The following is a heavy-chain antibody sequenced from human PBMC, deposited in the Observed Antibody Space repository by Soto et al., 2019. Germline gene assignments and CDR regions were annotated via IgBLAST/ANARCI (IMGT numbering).Heavy chain of an antibody. D-gene: IGHD3-3*01. CDR2: ISGSGGST. V-gene: IGHV3-23*01. CDR1: GFTFSSYA. Sequence: GGSLRLSCAASGFTFSSYAMSWVRQAPGKGLEWVSAISGSGGSTYYADSVKGRFTISRDNSKNTLYLQMNSLRAEDTAVYYCAKGGPDYDFWSGYYTPDYWGQGTLVTVSS. CDR3: AKGGPDYDFWSGYYTPDY. J-gene: IGHJ4*02.